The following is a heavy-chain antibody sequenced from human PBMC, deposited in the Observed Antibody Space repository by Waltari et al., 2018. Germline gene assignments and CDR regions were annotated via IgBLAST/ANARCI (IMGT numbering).Heavy chain of an antibody. D-gene: IGHD2-2*01. V-gene: IGHV4-39*07. Sequence: QLHLQGSGPGLVKPSEPLSLTCPVTGGPTSSSSYYWGWIRQPPGKGLEWIGSIYYSGRTYYNPSLKSRVTISVDTSKNQFSLKLSSVTAADTAVYYCARDIVVVPAADYWYFDLWGRGTLVTVSS. CDR1: GGPTSSSSYY. J-gene: IGHJ2*01. CDR2: IYYSGRT. CDR3: ARDIVVVPAADYWYFDL.